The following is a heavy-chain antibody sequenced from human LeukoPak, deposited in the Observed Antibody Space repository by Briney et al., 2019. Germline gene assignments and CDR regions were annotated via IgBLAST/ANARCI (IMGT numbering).Heavy chain of an antibody. D-gene: IGHD3-10*01. CDR2: ISAYNGNT. CDR3: ARGARGSGTYPLDY. J-gene: IGHJ4*02. CDR1: GYTFTSYG. Sequence: GASVKVSCKASGYTFTSYGISWVRQAPGQGLEYMGWISAYNGNTNYAQKLQGRVTITTDTSTSTAYMELRSLRSEDTAVYYCARGARGSGTYPLDYWGQGTLVTVSS. V-gene: IGHV1-18*01.